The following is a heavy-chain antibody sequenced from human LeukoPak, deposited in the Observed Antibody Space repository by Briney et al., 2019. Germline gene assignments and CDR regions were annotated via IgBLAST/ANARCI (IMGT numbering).Heavy chain of an antibody. V-gene: IGHV4-61*08. D-gene: IGHD3-9*01. Sequence: SETLSLTCTVSGGSISNGGYYWSWIRQHPGKGLEWIGYIYYSGSTNYNPSLKSRVTISLDTSKKQFSLKLSSVTAADTAVYYCARPVYDILTGDYYFDYWGQGTLVTVSS. CDR3: ARPVYDILTGDYYFDY. CDR1: GGSISNGGYY. CDR2: IYYSGST. J-gene: IGHJ4*02.